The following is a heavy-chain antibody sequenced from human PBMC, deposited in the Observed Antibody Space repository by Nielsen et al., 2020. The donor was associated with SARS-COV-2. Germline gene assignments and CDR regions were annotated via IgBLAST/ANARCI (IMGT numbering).Heavy chain of an antibody. CDR3: AKDVWSGAHQIGPDY. CDR1: GFTFSSYA. J-gene: IGHJ4*02. Sequence: GESLKISCAASGFTFSSYAMHWVRQVAGKGLEWVAIVSRDGSDTFYVDSMKGRFTISRDNSKNTVYLQMNSLRAEDTAVYHCAKDVWSGAHQIGPDYWGQGTLVTVSS. D-gene: IGHD3-3*01. V-gene: IGHV3-30*04. CDR2: VSRDGSDT.